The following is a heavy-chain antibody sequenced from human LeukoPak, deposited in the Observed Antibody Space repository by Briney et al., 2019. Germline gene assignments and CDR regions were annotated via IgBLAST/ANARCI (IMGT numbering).Heavy chain of an antibody. D-gene: IGHD1-26*01. J-gene: IGHJ4*02. Sequence: SQTLSLTCTVSGGSISSGSYYWSWIRQPAGKGLEWIGRIYTSGSTNYNPSLKSRVTISVDTSKNQFSLKLSSVTAADTAVYYCARETLAEGATIGSVYWGQGTLVTVSS. CDR1: GGSISSGSYY. CDR2: IYTSGST. V-gene: IGHV4-61*02. CDR3: ARETLAEGATIGSVY.